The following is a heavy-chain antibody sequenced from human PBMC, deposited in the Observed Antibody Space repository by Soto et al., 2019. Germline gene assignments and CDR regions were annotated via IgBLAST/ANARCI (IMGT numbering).Heavy chain of an antibody. V-gene: IGHV3-74*01. J-gene: IGHJ3*01. CDR1: GFTFSYYW. Sequence: EVQLVESGGGLVRPGGSLRLSCAASGFTFSYYWMHWVRQAPGKGLVWVSRIHSDGSSTTYADFVKGRFIITRDNARNTVDLQMNSVRVEDTAVDYCARGDRGTFELCGQRTVVTVSS. D-gene: IGHD1-26*01. CDR2: IHSDGSST. CDR3: ARGDRGTFEL.